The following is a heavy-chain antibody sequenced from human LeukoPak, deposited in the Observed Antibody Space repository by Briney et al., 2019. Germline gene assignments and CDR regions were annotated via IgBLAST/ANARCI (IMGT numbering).Heavy chain of an antibody. CDR3: AKDLSGGGDPIDY. Sequence: PGGSLRLSCAASGFTFSSYGMHWVRQAPGKGLEWVAVISYDGSNKYYADSVKGRFTISRDNSKNTLYLQMNSLRAEDTAVYYCAKDLSGGGDPIDYWGQGTLVTVSS. CDR2: ISYDGSNK. J-gene: IGHJ4*02. CDR1: GFTFSSYG. V-gene: IGHV3-30*18. D-gene: IGHD3-16*01.